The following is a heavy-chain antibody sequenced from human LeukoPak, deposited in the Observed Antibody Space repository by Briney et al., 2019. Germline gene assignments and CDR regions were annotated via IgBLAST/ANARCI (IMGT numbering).Heavy chain of an antibody. D-gene: IGHD5-12*01. CDR2: INHSGST. J-gene: IGHJ5*02. CDR1: GGSFSGYY. CDR3: ARRPSGYSGYDPHYGGNKGRLLGNWFDP. Sequence: PSETLSLTCAVYGGSFSGYYWSWIRQPPGKGLEWIGEINHSGSTNYNPSLKSRVTISVDTSKNQFSLKLSSVTAADTAVYYCARRPSGYSGYDPHYGGNKGRLLGNWFDPWGQGTLVTVSS. V-gene: IGHV4-34*01.